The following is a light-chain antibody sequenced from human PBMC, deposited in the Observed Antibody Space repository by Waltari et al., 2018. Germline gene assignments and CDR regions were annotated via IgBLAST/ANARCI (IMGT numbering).Light chain of an antibody. J-gene: IGKJ1*01. CDR1: QSVGRS. Sequence: EIVLTQSPGTLSLSPGERATLSCRASQSVGRSLAWYQQKPGQAPRLLIYHASNRATGIPDRFSGSGSVTDFSLTISRLEPEDFAVYYCQHYVTIPVTFGQGTKVEIK. CDR2: HAS. V-gene: IGKV3-20*01. CDR3: QHYVTIPVT.